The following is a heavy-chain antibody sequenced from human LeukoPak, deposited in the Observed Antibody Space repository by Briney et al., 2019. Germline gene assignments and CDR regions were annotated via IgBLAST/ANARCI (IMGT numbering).Heavy chain of an antibody. J-gene: IGHJ4*02. Sequence: ASVKVSCKASGYTFTSYGISWVRQAPGQGLEWMGWISAYNGNTNYAQKLQGRVTMTTDTSTSTAYMELSSLRSEDTAVYYCARDRYFAGATYYFDYWGQGTLVTVSS. CDR3: ARDRYFAGATYYFDY. V-gene: IGHV1-18*01. D-gene: IGHD1-26*01. CDR2: ISAYNGNT. CDR1: GYTFTSYG.